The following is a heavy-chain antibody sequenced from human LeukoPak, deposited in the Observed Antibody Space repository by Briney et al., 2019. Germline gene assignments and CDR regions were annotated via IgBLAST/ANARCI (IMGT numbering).Heavy chain of an antibody. J-gene: IGHJ2*01. Sequence: SETLSLTCTVSGGSMSSHYWSWIRQPPGKGLEWIGYIYYTGSTNHNPSLKSRVTISVDTSKNQFSLKLSSVTTADTAVYCCARATSWDQRNFDWPHWYLDLWGRGTLVTVSS. CDR2: IYYTGST. D-gene: IGHD3-9*01. CDR3: ARATSWDQRNFDWPHWYLDL. CDR1: GGSMSSHY. V-gene: IGHV4-59*11.